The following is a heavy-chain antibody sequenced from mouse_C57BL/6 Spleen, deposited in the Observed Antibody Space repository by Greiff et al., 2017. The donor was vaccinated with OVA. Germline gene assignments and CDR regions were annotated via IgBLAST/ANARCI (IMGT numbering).Heavy chain of an antibody. J-gene: IGHJ2*01. V-gene: IGHV14-3*01. CDR3: AREGYGTPYYFDY. CDR2: IDPANGNT. D-gene: IGHD1-1*01. Sequence: EVQLQESVAELVRPGASVKLSCTASGFNIKNTYMHCVKQRPEQGLEWIGRIDPANGNTKYAPKFQGKATITADTSSNTAYLQLSSLTSEDTAIYYCAREGYGTPYYFDYWGQGTTLTVSS. CDR1: GFNIKNTY.